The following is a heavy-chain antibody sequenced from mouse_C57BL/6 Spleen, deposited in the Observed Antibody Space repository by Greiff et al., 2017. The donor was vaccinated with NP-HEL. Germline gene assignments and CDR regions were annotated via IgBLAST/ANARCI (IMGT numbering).Heavy chain of an antibody. J-gene: IGHJ4*01. V-gene: IGHV1-85*01. Sequence: QVQLKESGPELVKPGASVKLSCKASGYTFTSYDINWVKQRPGQGLEWIGWIYPRDGSTKYNEKFKGKATLTVDTSSSTAYMELHSLTSEDSAVYFCARRDSIYAMDYWGQGTSVTVSS. CDR2: IYPRDGST. D-gene: IGHD2-10*02. CDR1: GYTFTSYD. CDR3: ARRDSIYAMDY.